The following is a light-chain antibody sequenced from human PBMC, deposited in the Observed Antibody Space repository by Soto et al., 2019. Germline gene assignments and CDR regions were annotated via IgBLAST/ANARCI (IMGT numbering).Light chain of an antibody. CDR2: GAS. CDR1: QSVSSSY. J-gene: IGKJ1*01. V-gene: IGKV3-20*01. CDR3: QQCGSSLWT. Sequence: ESVLTQSPGTLSLSPGERATLSSRASQSVSSSYLAWYQQKPGQAPRLLIYGASSRATGIPDRCSGSGSGTDFTLTISRLEPEDFAVYYCQQCGSSLWTFGQGTKVEIK.